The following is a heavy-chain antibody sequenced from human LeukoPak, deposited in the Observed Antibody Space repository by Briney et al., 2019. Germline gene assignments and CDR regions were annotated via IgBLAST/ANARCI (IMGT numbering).Heavy chain of an antibody. D-gene: IGHD5-18*01. J-gene: IGHJ4*02. CDR2: IKQDGSEK. Sequence: PGGSLRLSCAASGFTFSSYWMSWVRQAPGKGLEWVANIKQDGSEKYYVDSVKGRFTISRDNAKNSLYLQMNSLRAEDTALYYCAKDTRRGSGYSYGFFDYWGQGTLVTVSS. CDR3: AKDTRRGSGYSYGFFDY. CDR1: GFTFSSYW. V-gene: IGHV3-7*03.